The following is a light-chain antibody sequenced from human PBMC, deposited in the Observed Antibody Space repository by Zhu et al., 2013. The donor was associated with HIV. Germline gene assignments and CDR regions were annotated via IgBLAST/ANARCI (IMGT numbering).Light chain of an antibody. J-gene: IGKJ2*01. V-gene: IGKV3D-20*02. Sequence: EIVLTQSPGTLSLSPGERATLSCRASQSVSSSYLAWYQQKPGQAPRLLIYDASNRAAGIPARFSGSGSGTDFTLTISSLEPEDFAVYYCQQRRNLHTFGQGTKLDIK. CDR1: QSVSSSY. CDR3: QQRRNLHT. CDR2: DAS.